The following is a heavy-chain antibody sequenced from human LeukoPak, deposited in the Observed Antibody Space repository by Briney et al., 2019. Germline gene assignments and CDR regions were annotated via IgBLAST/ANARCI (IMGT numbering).Heavy chain of an antibody. D-gene: IGHD4-17*01. CDR1: GYSFTNYW. V-gene: IGHV5-51*01. J-gene: IGHJ4*02. Sequence: GESLKISCKGSGYSFTNYWIGWGRQMPGKGLEWMGIIYPGDSDTRYSPSFQGQVTISAGKSISTAYLQWSSLKASDTAMYYCAQSIYGDYPHFDYWGQGTLVTVSS. CDR2: IYPGDSDT. CDR3: AQSIYGDYPHFDY.